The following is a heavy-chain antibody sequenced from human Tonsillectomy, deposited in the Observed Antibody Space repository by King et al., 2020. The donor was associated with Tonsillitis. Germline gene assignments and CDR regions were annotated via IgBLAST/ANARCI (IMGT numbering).Heavy chain of an antibody. CDR1: RFSFSSYA. D-gene: IGHD3-10*01. CDR2: ISGSGGSP. Sequence: VQLVESGGGLVQPGGSLRLSCAASRFSFSSYAMSWVRQAPGKGLEWVSAISGSGGSPYYADSGKGRLTIPRDNSKNTLYLQMNSLRAEDTAVYFCAKALGGSGTYWSSDAFDIWGQGTMVTVSS. J-gene: IGHJ3*02. CDR3: AKALGGSGTYWSSDAFDI. V-gene: IGHV3-23*04.